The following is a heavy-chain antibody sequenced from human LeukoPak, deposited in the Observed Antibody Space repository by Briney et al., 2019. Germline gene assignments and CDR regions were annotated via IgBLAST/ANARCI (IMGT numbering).Heavy chain of an antibody. D-gene: IGHD5-18*01. CDR2: IYYSGST. Sequence: SETLSLTCTVSGGSISSYYWSWIRQPPGKGLEWIGSIYYSGSTNYNPSLKSRVIISVDTSKNQFSLKLSSVTAADTAVYYCAGGYSYGLGYYYYYMDVWGKGTTVTISS. V-gene: IGHV4-59*01. J-gene: IGHJ6*03. CDR1: GGSISSYY. CDR3: AGGYSYGLGYYYYYMDV.